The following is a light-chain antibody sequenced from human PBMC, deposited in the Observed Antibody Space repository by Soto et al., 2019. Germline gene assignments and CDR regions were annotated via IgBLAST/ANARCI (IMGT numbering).Light chain of an antibody. CDR3: QSYDNSLSASGV. V-gene: IGLV1-40*01. CDR2: GDT. J-gene: IGLJ3*02. CDR1: SSNIGAGYD. Sequence: QSVLTQPPSVSAAPGQRVTISCSGSSSNIGAGYDVHWYQHLPGTAPKLLIYGDTNRPSGVPDRFSGSKSGTSASLAITGLQAEDEADYYCQSYDNSLSASGVFGGGTKVTVL.